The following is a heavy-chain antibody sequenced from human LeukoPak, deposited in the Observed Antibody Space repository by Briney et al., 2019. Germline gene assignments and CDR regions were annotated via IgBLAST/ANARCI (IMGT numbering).Heavy chain of an antibody. Sequence: GASVKVSCKASGYTFSSYCMHWVRQAPGQGLEWMGIINPSGDSTTYAQKFQGRVTMTRDTSTSTVYMELSSLRSEDTAVYYCARSGYCSGGRCYSGYWFDPWGQGTLVTVPS. CDR2: INPSGDST. J-gene: IGHJ5*02. CDR3: ARSGYCSGGRCYSGYWFDP. V-gene: IGHV1-46*01. D-gene: IGHD2-15*01. CDR1: GYTFSSYC.